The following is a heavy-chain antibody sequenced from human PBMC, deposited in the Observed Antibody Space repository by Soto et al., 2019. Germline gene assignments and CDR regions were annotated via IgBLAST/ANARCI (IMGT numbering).Heavy chain of an antibody. CDR1: GGSISSSSYY. Sequence: SETLXLTCTVSGGSISSSSYYWGWIRQPPGKGLEWIGSIYYSGSTYYTPSLKSRVTISVDTSKNQFSLKLSSVTAADTAVYYCARQXGTPGGYYYMXVWGKGTTVXVSS. J-gene: IGHJ6*03. CDR3: ARQXGTPGGYYYMXV. CDR2: IYYSGST. D-gene: IGHD1-1*01. V-gene: IGHV4-39*01.